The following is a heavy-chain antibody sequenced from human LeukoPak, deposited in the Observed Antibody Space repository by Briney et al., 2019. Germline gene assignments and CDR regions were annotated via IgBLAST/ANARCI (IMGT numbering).Heavy chain of an antibody. Sequence: PGGSLRLSCAASGFSIRSNYMSRVRQAPGKGLEWVSIVYASGNTHYSDSVKGRFTISRDNSKNTLYLQMNSLRAEDTAVYYCAREDLVLHYFDYWGQGTLVTVSS. CDR2: VYASGNT. V-gene: IGHV3-53*01. J-gene: IGHJ4*02. CDR1: GFSIRSNY. CDR3: AREDLVLHYFDY. D-gene: IGHD6-6*01.